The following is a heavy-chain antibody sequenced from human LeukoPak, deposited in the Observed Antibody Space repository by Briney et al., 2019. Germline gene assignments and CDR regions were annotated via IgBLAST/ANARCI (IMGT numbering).Heavy chain of an antibody. CDR1: GGSISSYY. CDR2: IYYSGST. CDR3: ARAHSGVGANRHFDY. V-gene: IGHV4-59*12. D-gene: IGHD1-26*01. J-gene: IGHJ4*02. Sequence: SETLSLTCTVSGGSISSYYWSWIRQPPGKGLEWIGYIYYSGSTNYNPSLKSRVTISVDTSKNQFSLKLSSVTAADTAVYYCARAHSGVGANRHFDYWGQGTLVTVSS.